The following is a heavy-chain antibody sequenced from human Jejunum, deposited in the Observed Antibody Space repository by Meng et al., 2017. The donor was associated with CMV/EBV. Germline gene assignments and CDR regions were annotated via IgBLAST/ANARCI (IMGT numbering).Heavy chain of an antibody. CDR3: ARDNDGSSHYSQFDY. J-gene: IGHJ4*02. D-gene: IGHD3-22*01. V-gene: IGHV3-33*01. CDR2: LWYDGSRK. CDR1: GFPLDSAG. Sequence: SGFPLDSAGIHCVRQFPGKGLEWVAVLWYDGSRKYFADSVQGRFSISRDDSKNTVYLQMNSLRAEDTAVYYCARDNDGSSHYSQFDYWGQGTLVTVSS.